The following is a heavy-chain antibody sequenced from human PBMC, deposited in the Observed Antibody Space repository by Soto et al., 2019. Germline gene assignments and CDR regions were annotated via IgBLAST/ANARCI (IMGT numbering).Heavy chain of an antibody. J-gene: IGHJ4*02. CDR3: ARSLWFGELN. CDR1: GFSLSTTGVG. CDR2: IYWDNDK. D-gene: IGHD3-10*01. Sequence: QITLKESGPTLVKPTQTLTLTCSFSGFSLSTTGVGVGWIRQSPGKALEWLAIIYWDNDKRYSPSLKSRVPITKDPSKNQVVLTVTNMVPVDTGTYYCARSLWFGELNWDQGALVTVSS. V-gene: IGHV2-5*02.